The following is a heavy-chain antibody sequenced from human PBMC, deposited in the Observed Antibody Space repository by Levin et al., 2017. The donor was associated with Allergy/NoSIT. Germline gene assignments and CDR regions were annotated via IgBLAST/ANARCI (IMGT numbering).Heavy chain of an antibody. CDR1: GFTFSSYA. J-gene: IGHJ4*02. CDR2: ISYDGSNK. CDR3: ASWYSSGWYYFDY. V-gene: IGHV3-30*04. D-gene: IGHD6-19*01. Sequence: GGSLRLSCAASGFTFSSYAMHWVRQAPGKGLEWVAVISYDGSNKYYADSVKGRFTISRDNSKNTLYLQMNSLRAEDTAVYYCASWYSSGWYYFDYWGQGTLVTVSS.